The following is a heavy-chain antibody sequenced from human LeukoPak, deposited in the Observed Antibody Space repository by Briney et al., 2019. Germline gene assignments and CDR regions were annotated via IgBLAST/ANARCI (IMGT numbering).Heavy chain of an antibody. Sequence: GGSLRLSCAASGFTFSGSAMHWVRQASGKGLECVGRIRSKANSYATAYAASVKGRFTISRDDSKNTAYLQMNSLKTEDTSVYYCTRPPTIAAAGTIGYWGQGTLVTVSS. CDR3: TRPPTIAAAGTIGY. V-gene: IGHV3-73*01. CDR1: GFTFSGSA. CDR2: IRSKANSYAT. D-gene: IGHD6-13*01. J-gene: IGHJ4*02.